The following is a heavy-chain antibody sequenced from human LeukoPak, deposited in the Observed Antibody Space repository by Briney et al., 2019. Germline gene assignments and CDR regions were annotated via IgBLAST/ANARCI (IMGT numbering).Heavy chain of an antibody. CDR2: ISYDGSNK. J-gene: IGHJ3*02. D-gene: IGHD3-3*01. V-gene: IGHV3-30*04. Sequence: PAGGSLRLSCAASGFTFSSYAMHWVRQAPGKGLEWVAVISYDGSNKYYADSVKGRFTISRDNSKNTLYLQMNSLRAEDTAVYYCASDLSGDAFDIWGQGTMVTVSS. CDR1: GFTFSSYA. CDR3: ASDLSGDAFDI.